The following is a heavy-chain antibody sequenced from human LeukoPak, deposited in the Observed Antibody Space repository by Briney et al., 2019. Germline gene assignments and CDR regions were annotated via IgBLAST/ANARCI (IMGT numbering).Heavy chain of an antibody. Sequence: SETLSLTCAVYGGSFSGYYWSWIRQPPGKGLEWIGEINHSGSTNYNPSLKSRVTISVDKSKNQFSLKLSSVTAADTAVYYCARDAESDDFWSGYYSYYFDYWGQGTLVTVSS. V-gene: IGHV4-34*01. CDR2: INHSGST. CDR1: GGSFSGYY. D-gene: IGHD3-3*01. J-gene: IGHJ4*02. CDR3: ARDAESDDFWSGYYSYYFDY.